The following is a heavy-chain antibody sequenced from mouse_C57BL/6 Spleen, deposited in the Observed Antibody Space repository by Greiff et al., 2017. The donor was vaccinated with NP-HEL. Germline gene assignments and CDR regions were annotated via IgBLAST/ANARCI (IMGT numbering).Heavy chain of an antibody. Sequence: QVQLQQPGAELVMPGASVKLSCKASGYTFTSYWMHWVKQRPGQGLEWIGEIDPSDSYTNYNQKFKGKSTLTVDKSSSTAYMQLSSLTSEDSAVYYCARRCKVALLDYWGQGTTLTVSS. D-gene: IGHD1-1*02. CDR1: GYTFTSYW. V-gene: IGHV1-69*01. CDR2: IDPSDSYT. CDR3: ARRCKVALLDY. J-gene: IGHJ2*01.